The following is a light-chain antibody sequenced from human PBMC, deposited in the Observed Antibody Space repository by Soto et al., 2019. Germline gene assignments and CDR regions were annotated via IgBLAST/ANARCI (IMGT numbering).Light chain of an antibody. V-gene: IGKV3-11*01. Sequence: EIVLTQSPATLSVSPGERATLSCRASQSVSSYLAWYQQKPGQAPRLLIYDASNRATGIPARFSGSGSGTSFTLTISSLRPEDFAVYYCQQRSDWPLTFGGGTKVEIK. CDR3: QQRSDWPLT. CDR2: DAS. CDR1: QSVSSY. J-gene: IGKJ4*01.